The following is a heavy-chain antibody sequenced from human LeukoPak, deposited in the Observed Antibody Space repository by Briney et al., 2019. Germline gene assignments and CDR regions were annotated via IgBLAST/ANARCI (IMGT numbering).Heavy chain of an antibody. D-gene: IGHD3-3*01. Sequence: PGGSLRLSCAASGFTFSSYAMHWVRQAPGKGLEWVAVISYDGSNKYYADSVKGRFTISRDNSKNTLYLQMNSLRAEDTAVYYCARDPRFLEWLLYYYYGMGVWGQGTTVTVSS. CDR2: ISYDGSNK. V-gene: IGHV3-30-3*01. CDR3: ARDPRFLEWLLYYYYGMGV. J-gene: IGHJ6*02. CDR1: GFTFSSYA.